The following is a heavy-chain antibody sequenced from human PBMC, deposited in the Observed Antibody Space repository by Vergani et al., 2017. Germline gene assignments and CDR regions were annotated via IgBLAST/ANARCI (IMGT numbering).Heavy chain of an antibody. CDR2: INHSRST. Sequence: QVQLQQWGAGLLKPSETLSLTCAVYGGSFSGYYWSWIRQPPGKGLAWIGEINHSRSTNYNPALKSRVTISVDTSKNQFSLKVRSVTAADTAVYYCARESPYLGYCSGGSCYALRYFDLWGRGTLVSVSS. CDR1: GGSFSGYY. V-gene: IGHV4-34*01. CDR3: ARESPYLGYCSGGSCYALRYFDL. J-gene: IGHJ2*01. D-gene: IGHD2-15*01.